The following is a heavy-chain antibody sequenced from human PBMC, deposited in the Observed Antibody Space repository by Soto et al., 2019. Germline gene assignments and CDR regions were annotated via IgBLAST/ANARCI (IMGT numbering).Heavy chain of an antibody. J-gene: IGHJ4*02. CDR3: AGSRLFQLDY. CDR1: GFTFSTYW. D-gene: IGHD5-12*01. Sequence: GGSLRLSCAASGFTFSTYWMHWVRQVPGKGLVWVSHIDNDGISTTYADSVKGRFTTSRDNAKNTVYLQMNSLRAEDTAVYYCAGSRLFQLDYWGQGALVTVSS. CDR2: IDNDGIST. V-gene: IGHV3-74*01.